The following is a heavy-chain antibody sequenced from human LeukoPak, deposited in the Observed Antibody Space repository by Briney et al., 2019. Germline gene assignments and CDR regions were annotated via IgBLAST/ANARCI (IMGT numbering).Heavy chain of an antibody. CDR3: ARLGGITMVRGVSV. J-gene: IGHJ6*04. CDR1: GGSISSYY. V-gene: IGHV4-4*07. D-gene: IGHD3-10*01. CDR2: IYISGSGST. Sequence: SETLSLTCTVSGGSISSYYWSWIRQPAGKGLEWIGRIYISGSGSTNYNPSLKSRVTMSVDTSKNQFSLKLSSVTAADTAVYYCARLGGITMVRGVSVWGKGTTVTISS.